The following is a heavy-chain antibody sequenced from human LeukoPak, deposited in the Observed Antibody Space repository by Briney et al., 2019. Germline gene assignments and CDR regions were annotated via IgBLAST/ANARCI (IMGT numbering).Heavy chain of an antibody. Sequence: PGGSLRLSCAASGITFSSYGMSWVWQVPGKGLEWVSSISHTGGSPYYADSVKGRFTVSRDNSKNTLYLQMNSLTVEDTAIYYCAKNADRGAYCRGGSCYPYYYYYMDVWGTGTTVTISS. J-gene: IGHJ6*03. D-gene: IGHD2-15*01. V-gene: IGHV3-23*01. CDR1: GITFSSYG. CDR2: ISHTGGSP. CDR3: AKNADRGAYCRGGSCYPYYYYYMDV.